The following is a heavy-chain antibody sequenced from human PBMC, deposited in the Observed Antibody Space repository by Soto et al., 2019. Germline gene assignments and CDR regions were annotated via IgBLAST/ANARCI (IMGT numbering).Heavy chain of an antibody. V-gene: IGHV3-74*01. CDR1: GFTFTSYW. Sequence: EVQLVESGGGLVQPGGSLRLSCATSGFTFTSYWMHWVRRAPGKGLEWVSRINSAGSSTTYADSVKGRFTISRDNAKNTGYLQMNSLRAEDTAMYYCARTGRECELRDAFHMWGQGTMVTVSS. CDR3: ARTGRECELRDAFHM. J-gene: IGHJ3*02. CDR2: INSAGSST. D-gene: IGHD1-26*01.